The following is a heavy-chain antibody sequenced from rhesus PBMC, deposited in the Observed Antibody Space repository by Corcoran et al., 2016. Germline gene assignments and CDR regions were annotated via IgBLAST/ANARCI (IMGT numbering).Heavy chain of an antibody. CDR2: IYGSGGRT. V-gene: IGHV4S2*01. D-gene: IGHD2-39*01. J-gene: IGHJ5-2*02. CDR1: GASISSNY. CDR3: ASLHGYCSRGVYYGRSLDV. Sequence: QVQLQESGPGLVKPSETLPLTCAVSGASISSNYWSWFRQAPGKGLEWIGRIYGSGGRTDYNPTRKSRGTISLDTAKNQFSVKLRSVTAADTAVYDGASLHGYCSRGVYYGRSLDVWGRGGLVTVSS.